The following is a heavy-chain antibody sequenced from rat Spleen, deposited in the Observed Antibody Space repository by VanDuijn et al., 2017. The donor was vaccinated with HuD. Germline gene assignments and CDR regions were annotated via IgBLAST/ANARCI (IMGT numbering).Heavy chain of an antibody. J-gene: IGHJ2*01. D-gene: IGHD1-10*01. CDR2: ISYDGSST. V-gene: IGHV5-29*01. CDR1: GFTFSNYG. CDR3: ARDNDYYFDY. Sequence: EVQLVESGGGLVQPGRSLKLSCAASGFTFSNYGMAWVRQAPTKGLEWVATISYDGSSTYYRDSVTGRFTISRDNAEDTVYLQMNSLRSDDTATYYCARDNDYYFDYWGQGVMVTVSS.